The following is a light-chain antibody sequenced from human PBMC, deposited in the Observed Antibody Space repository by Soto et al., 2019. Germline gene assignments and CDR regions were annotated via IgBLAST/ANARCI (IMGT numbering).Light chain of an antibody. CDR2: TAS. J-gene: IGKJ3*01. CDR3: QNYNSDPYT. Sequence: DIQMTQSPSSLSASVGDRVTITCRASQGISNSLAWYQQKPGKVPQLLIYTASTLQSAVQSRFSGSGSGTDFTLTISSLQPEDVATYYCQNYNSDPYTFGPGTKVDVK. V-gene: IGKV1-27*01. CDR1: QGISNS.